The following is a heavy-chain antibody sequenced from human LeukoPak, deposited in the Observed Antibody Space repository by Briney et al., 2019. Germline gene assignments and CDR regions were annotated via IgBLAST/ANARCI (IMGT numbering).Heavy chain of an antibody. D-gene: IGHD3-22*01. CDR3: ARDDYYDSSGYSTAFDY. CDR2: TYYRSKWYN. CDR1: GDSVSSNSAA. Sequence: QTLSLTCAISGDSVSSNSAAWNWIRQSPSRGLEWLGRTYYRSKWYNDYAVSVKSRITINPDTSKNQFSLQLNSVTPEDTAVYYCARDDYYDSSGYSTAFDYWGQGTLVTVSS. V-gene: IGHV6-1*01. J-gene: IGHJ4*02.